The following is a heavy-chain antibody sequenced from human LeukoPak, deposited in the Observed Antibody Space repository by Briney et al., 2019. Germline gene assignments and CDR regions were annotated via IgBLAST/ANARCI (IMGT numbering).Heavy chain of an antibody. J-gene: IGHJ3*02. V-gene: IGHV3-21*01. D-gene: IGHD4-11*01. CDR3: ARLPDYDAFDI. CDR2: ISSSSSYI. CDR1: GFTFSSYS. Sequence: GGSLRPSCAASGFTFSSYSMNWVRQAPGKGLEWVSSISSSSSYIYYADSVKGRFTISRDNAKNSLYLQMNSLRAEDTAVYYCARLPDYDAFDIWGQGTMVTVSS.